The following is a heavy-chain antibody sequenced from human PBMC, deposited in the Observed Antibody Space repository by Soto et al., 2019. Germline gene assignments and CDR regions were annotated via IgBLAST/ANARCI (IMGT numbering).Heavy chain of an antibody. CDR2: IYHSGTT. CDR3: ARFRSSWNGIDY. V-gene: IGHV4-4*02. CDR1: GGSISGDHW. D-gene: IGHD6-13*01. J-gene: IGHJ4*02. Sequence: QVQLQESGPGLVQPSGTLSLTCAVSGGSISGDHWWNWVRQPPGKGLQWIGEIYHSGTTNYNPSLKSRVTISVDKSKSQFSLRLSSVTAADTAIYYCARFRSSWNGIDYWGQGTLVTISS.